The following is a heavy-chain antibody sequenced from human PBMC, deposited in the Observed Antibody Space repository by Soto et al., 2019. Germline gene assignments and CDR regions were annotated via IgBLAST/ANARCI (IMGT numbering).Heavy chain of an antibody. Sequence: SQTLSLTCAISGDSVSSNSAAWNWIRQSPSRGLEWLGRTYYRSKWYNDYAVSVKSRITINPDTSKNQFSLQRNSVTPEDTAVYYCARVRYSSSWYGDSVEYYYYYGMDVWGQGTTVTVSS. D-gene: IGHD6-13*01. V-gene: IGHV6-1*01. CDR3: ARVRYSSSWYGDSVEYYYYYGMDV. CDR2: TYYRSKWYN. J-gene: IGHJ6*02. CDR1: GDSVSSNSAA.